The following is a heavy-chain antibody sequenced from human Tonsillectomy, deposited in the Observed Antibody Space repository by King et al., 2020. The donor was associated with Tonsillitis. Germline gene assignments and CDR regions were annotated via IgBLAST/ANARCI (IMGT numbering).Heavy chain of an antibody. CDR1: GYSFTSYW. V-gene: IGHV5-51*01. Sequence: VQLVESGAEVKKPGESLKISCKASGYSFTSYWIGWVRQMPGKGLEWMGIIDPGDSDPRYSPSFQGQVTISADKSISTAYLQWSSRKASDTAIYYCARVDSTYRYYYYYYMDVWGKGTTVTVSS. D-gene: IGHD1-14*01. J-gene: IGHJ6*03. CDR3: ARVDSTYRYYYYYYMDV. CDR2: IDPGDSDP.